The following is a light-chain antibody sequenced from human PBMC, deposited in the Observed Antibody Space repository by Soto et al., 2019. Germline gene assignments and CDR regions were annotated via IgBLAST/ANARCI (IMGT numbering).Light chain of an antibody. CDR3: QQRRYFIT. CDR2: DAS. V-gene: IGKV3-11*01. J-gene: IGKJ5*01. CDR1: QSVSTY. Sequence: PGDRATLSCRASQSVSTYLAWYQQKPGQAPRLLIYDASNRATGIPARFSGSGSGTDFTLTISSLEPEDFAVYYCQQRRYFITFGQGTRLEIK.